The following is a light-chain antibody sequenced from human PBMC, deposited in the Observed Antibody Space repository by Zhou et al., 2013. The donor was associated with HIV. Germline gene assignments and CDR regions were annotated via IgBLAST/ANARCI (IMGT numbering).Light chain of an antibody. CDR1: HGISAY. V-gene: IGKV3-11*01. Sequence: ELVLTQSPATPSLSPGDRATLSCRASHGISAYLAWYQQKPGQAPRLLIYDASNRATGVPARFSGSGSGTDFSLTISSLEPEDFAVYYCHHCTNWPPGPFGQGTQTGDQT. J-gene: IGKJ2*01. CDR3: HHCTNWPPGP. CDR2: DAS.